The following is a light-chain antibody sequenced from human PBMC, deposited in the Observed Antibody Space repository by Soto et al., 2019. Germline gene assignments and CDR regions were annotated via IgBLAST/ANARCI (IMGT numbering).Light chain of an antibody. Sequence: DIVLTQSTGPLSLSPGESATLSCRASQSIPNNNLAWYQQKPGQAPRLLFYGAFNRASGIPDRFSGSGSGTDFTLTISRVEPEDFAVYYCQQRSNWPPITLGQGKRLEIK. J-gene: IGKJ5*01. V-gene: IGKV3D-20*02. CDR3: QQRSNWPPIT. CDR2: GAF. CDR1: QSIPNNN.